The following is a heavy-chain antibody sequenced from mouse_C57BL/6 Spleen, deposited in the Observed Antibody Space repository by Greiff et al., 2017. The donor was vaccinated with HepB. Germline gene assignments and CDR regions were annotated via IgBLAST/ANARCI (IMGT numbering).Heavy chain of an antibody. Sequence: VQLQQSGAELVRPGASVTLSCKASGYTFTDYEMHWVKQTPVHGLEWIGAIDPETGGTAYNQKFKGKAILTADKSSSTAYMELRSLTSEDSAVYYCNPYYYGRDAMDYWGQGTSVTVSS. D-gene: IGHD1-1*01. J-gene: IGHJ4*01. V-gene: IGHV1-15*01. CDR2: IDPETGGT. CDR3: NPYYYGRDAMDY. CDR1: GYTFTDYE.